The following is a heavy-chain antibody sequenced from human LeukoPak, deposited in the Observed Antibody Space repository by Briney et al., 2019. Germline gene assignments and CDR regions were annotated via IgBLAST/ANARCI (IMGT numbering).Heavy chain of an antibody. D-gene: IGHD1-26*01. CDR2: ISSSSSYI. Sequence: PGGSLRLSCAASGFTFSSYSMNWARQAPGKGLEWVSSISSSSSYIYYADSVKGRFTISRDNAKNSLHLQMNSLRAEDTAVYYCASRSMRGGSHGYWGQGTLVIDSS. V-gene: IGHV3-21*01. CDR1: GFTFSSYS. J-gene: IGHJ4*02. CDR3: ASRSMRGGSHGY.